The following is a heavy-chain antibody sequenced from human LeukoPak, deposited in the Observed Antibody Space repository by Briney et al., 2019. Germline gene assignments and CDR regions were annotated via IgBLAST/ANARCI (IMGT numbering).Heavy chain of an antibody. CDR1: GFTFSSYA. CDR3: VKGGWSTWFDP. J-gene: IGHJ5*02. Sequence: GGSPRLSCAASGFTFSSYAMNWVRQAPGRGLEWISGISNSGTSTYYADSVKGRFTISRDNSKNTLDLQMNSLRAEDTAIYYCVKGGWSTWFDPWGQGTLVTVSS. D-gene: IGHD6-19*01. CDR2: ISNSGTST. V-gene: IGHV3-23*01.